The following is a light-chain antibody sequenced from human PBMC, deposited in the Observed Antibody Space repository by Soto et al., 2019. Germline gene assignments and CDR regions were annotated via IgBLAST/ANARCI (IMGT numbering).Light chain of an antibody. J-gene: IGLJ2*01. CDR3: QSYDSSLSGVV. CDR2: GNS. V-gene: IGLV1-40*01. CDR1: SSNIGAGYD. Sequence: QSVLTQPPSVSGAPGQRVTISCTGSSSNIGAGYDVHWYQQLPGTAPKLLIYGNSNRPSGVPDRFSGSESGTSASLAITGLQVEDEADYYCQSYDSSLSGVVFGGGTKLTVL.